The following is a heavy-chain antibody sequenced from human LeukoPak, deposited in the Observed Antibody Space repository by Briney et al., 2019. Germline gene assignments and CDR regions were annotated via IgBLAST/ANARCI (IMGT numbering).Heavy chain of an antibody. CDR1: GGSFSGYY. D-gene: IGHD5-18*01. J-gene: IGHJ4*02. Sequence: PSETLSLTCAVYGGSFSGYYWSWIRQPPGKGLEWIGEINHSGSTNYNPSLKSRVTISVDTSKNQFSLKLSPVTAADTAVYYCATGGLRGYSYGYRFDYWGQGTLVTVSS. V-gene: IGHV4-34*01. CDR3: ATGGLRGYSYGYRFDY. CDR2: INHSGST.